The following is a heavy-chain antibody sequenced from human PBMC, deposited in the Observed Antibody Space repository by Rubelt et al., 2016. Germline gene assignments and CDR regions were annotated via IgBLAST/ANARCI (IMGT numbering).Heavy chain of an antibody. Sequence: QVQLVQSGAEVKKPGASVKVSCKASGYTFTSYYMHWLRQAPGQGLEWMGIINPSGGSTIYGKKFQGRVTMTRDTSTSTVYMELRSLTSEDTAVYYCARELVEGTVTWGQGTLVTVSS. CDR3: ARELVEGTVT. D-gene: IGHD4-17*01. V-gene: IGHV1-46*01. CDR2: INPSGGST. CDR1: GYTFTSYY. J-gene: IGHJ4*02.